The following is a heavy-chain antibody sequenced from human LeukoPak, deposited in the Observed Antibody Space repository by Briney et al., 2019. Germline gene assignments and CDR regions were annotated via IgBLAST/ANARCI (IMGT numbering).Heavy chain of an antibody. V-gene: IGHV7-4-1*02. J-gene: IGHJ4*02. Sequence: ASVKVSCKASGYTFTSYAMNWVRQAPGQGLEWMGWINTNTGNPTYARGFTGRFVFSLDTSVTTAYLQISSLKAEDTAVYYCARGTIAARPGSGPTDYWGQGTLVTVSS. CDR3: ARGTIAARPGSGPTDY. D-gene: IGHD6-6*01. CDR1: GYTFTSYA. CDR2: INTNTGNP.